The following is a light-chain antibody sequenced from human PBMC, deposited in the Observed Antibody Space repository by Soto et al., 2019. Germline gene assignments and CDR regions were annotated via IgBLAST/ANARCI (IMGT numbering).Light chain of an antibody. CDR3: QQSYSTPIT. CDR2: AAY. CDR1: QSISSY. Sequence: DIQMTQSASSLSASLGDRFTSSCLASQSISSYLNWYQQKPGKAVKLLIYAAYSLQSGVPSRFSGSGSGTDFTITISSLQPEDFATYYCQQSYSTPITVGQGTRLEIK. V-gene: IGKV1-39*01. J-gene: IGKJ5*01.